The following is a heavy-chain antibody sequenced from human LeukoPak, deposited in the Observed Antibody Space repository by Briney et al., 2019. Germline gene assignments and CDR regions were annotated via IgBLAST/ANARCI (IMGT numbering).Heavy chain of an antibody. D-gene: IGHD3-22*01. CDR2: LYHSGTT. CDR3: ARDYYDTSGYSRDAFDF. J-gene: IGHJ3*01. CDR1: GFSISTFY. V-gene: IGHV4-38-2*02. Sequence: SETLSLTCAVSGFSISTFYWAWIRQPPGKGLEWIGSLYHSGTTYYNPSLKSRVSISVDMSKNQFSLKLSSVTAADTAVYYCARDYYDTSGYSRDAFDFWGQGTMATVSS.